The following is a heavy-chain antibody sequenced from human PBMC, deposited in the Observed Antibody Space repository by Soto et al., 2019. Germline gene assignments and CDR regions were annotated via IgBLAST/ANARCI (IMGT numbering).Heavy chain of an antibody. J-gene: IGHJ4*02. Sequence: GGSLRLSCAASGFTFSSYSMNWVRQAPGKGLEWVSSISSSSSYIYYADSVKGRFTISRDNAKNSLYLQMNSLRAEDTAVYYCARDLLEVALFAYWGQGTLVTVPS. V-gene: IGHV3-21*01. D-gene: IGHD5-12*01. CDR2: ISSSSSYI. CDR1: GFTFSSYS. CDR3: ARDLLEVALFAY.